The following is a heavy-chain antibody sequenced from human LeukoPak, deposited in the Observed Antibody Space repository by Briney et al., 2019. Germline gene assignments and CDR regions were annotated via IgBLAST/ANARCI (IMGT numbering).Heavy chain of an antibody. J-gene: IGHJ4*02. CDR3: ANIVVVVAANTKPSDY. CDR1: GFTFSSYA. V-gene: IGHV3-23*01. Sequence: PGGSLRLSCAASGFTFSSYAMSWVRQAPGKGLEWVSAISGSGGSTYYADSVKGRFTISRDNSKNTLYLQMNSLRAEDTAVYYCANIVVVVAANTKPSDYWGQGTLVTVSS. CDR2: ISGSGGST. D-gene: IGHD2-15*01.